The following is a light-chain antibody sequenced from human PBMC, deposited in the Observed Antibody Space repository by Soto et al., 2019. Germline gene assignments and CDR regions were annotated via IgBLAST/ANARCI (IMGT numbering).Light chain of an antibody. V-gene: IGKV3-20*01. CDR2: GAS. CDR1: QSVRSNS. CDR3: QQYGTSPLT. J-gene: IGKJ4*01. Sequence: EIVLTQSPRTLSLSPGESATLSCTASQSVRSNSLAWYQQKPGQAPRLLMFGASGRATGTPPRFSGRGSGTDFTLTISRLEHEDFAVYYCQQYGTSPLTFGVGTKVDI.